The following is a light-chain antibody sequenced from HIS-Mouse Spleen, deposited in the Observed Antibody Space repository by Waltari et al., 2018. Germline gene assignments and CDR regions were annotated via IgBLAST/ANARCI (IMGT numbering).Light chain of an antibody. CDR1: QRVSSSY. J-gene: IGKJ1*01. CDR3: QQYGSSPPWP. V-gene: IGKV3-20*01. CDR2: GAS. Sequence: EIVLTQSPGTLSLSPGERATLSCRASQRVSSSYLAWYQQKPGQAPRRLIYGASSRATGIPDRFSGSGSGTDFTLTISRLEPEDFAVYYCQQYGSSPPWPFGQGTKVEIK.